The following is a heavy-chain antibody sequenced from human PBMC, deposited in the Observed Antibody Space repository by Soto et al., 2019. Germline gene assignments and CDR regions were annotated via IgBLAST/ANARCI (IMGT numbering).Heavy chain of an antibody. CDR3: ASIHCSGGSCQFAS. V-gene: IGHV3-48*01. J-gene: IGHJ4*02. CDR1: GFTFSSYS. Sequence: GGSLRLSCAASGFTFSSYSMNWVRQAPGKGLEWVSYISSSSSTIYYADSVKGRFTISRDNAKNSLYLQMNSLRAEDTAVYYCASIHCSGGSCQFASWAQGPLVTVSS. CDR2: ISSSSSTI. D-gene: IGHD2-15*01.